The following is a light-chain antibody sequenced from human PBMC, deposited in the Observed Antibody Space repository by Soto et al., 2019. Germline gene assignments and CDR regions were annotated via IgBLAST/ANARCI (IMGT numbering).Light chain of an antibody. CDR2: EVS. J-gene: IGLJ2*01. V-gene: IGLV2-8*01. CDR1: SSDVGAYDY. CDR3: SSFAGINNLL. Sequence: SALTQPPSASGSPGQSVTISCTGTSSDVGAYDYVSWYQQHPGKALKLMIYEVSQRPSGVPDRFSGSKSGNTASLTIPGLQAEDEGDYYCSSFAGINNLLFGGGTKLTVL.